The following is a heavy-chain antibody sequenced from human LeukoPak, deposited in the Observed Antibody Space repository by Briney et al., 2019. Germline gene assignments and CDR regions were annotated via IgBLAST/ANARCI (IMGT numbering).Heavy chain of an antibody. CDR1: GFSFGNFW. CDR2: MNPDGSQR. Sequence: PGRSLRLSCATSGFSFGNFWMGWVRQAPGKGLEWVANMNPDGSQRNYVGSVKGRFTISRDSANNSVYLQMNSLRAEDTAFYYCARDSPRGRFDSWGQGTLVTVSS. J-gene: IGHJ4*02. V-gene: IGHV3-7*01. CDR3: ARDSPRGRFDS.